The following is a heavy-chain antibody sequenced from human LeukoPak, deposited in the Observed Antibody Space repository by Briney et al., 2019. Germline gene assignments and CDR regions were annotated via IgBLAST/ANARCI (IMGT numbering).Heavy chain of an antibody. CDR3: AREGSGNYGYGMDV. J-gene: IGHJ6*04. Sequence: PVASVKVSCTASGYTFTDYYMHWVRQAPGQGLEWMGWNNPNSGGTNYAQKFQGWVTMTRDTSSSTAYMELTRLRSDDTAVYYCAREGSGNYGYGMDVWGKGTTVTVSS. D-gene: IGHD3-10*01. CDR1: GYTFTDYY. CDR2: NNPNSGGT. V-gene: IGHV1-2*04.